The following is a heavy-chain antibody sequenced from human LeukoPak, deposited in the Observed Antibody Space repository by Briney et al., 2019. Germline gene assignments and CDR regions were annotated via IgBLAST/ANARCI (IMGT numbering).Heavy chain of an antibody. CDR3: ASSWADYDSSGYYFY. Sequence: PSETLSLTCTVSGGSISSYYWSWIRQPPGKGLEWIGEINHSGSTNYNPSLKSRVTISVDTSKNQFSLKLSSVTAADTAVYYCASSWADYDSSGYYFYWGQGTLVTVSS. CDR1: GGSISSYY. CDR2: INHSGST. D-gene: IGHD3-22*01. V-gene: IGHV4-34*01. J-gene: IGHJ4*02.